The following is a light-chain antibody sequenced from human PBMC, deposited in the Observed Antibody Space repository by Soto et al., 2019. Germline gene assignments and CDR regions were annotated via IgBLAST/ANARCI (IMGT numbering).Light chain of an antibody. CDR1: SSDVGGYNY. CDR2: DVS. CDR3: CSHAGSYTWV. J-gene: IGLJ1*01. V-gene: IGLV2-11*01. Sequence: QSALTQPRSVSGSPGQSVTISCTGTSSDVGGYNYVSWYQQHPGKAPKLMIYDVSKRPSGVPDRFSGSKSGNTASLTISGLQAEDEADYYCCSHAGSYTWVFGTGIKLTVL.